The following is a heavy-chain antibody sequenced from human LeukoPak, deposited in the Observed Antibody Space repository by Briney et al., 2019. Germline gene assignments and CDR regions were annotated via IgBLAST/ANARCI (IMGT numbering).Heavy chain of an antibody. Sequence: SETLSLTCTVSGGSISSGSYYWSWIRQPAGKGLEWIGRIYTSGGTNYNPSLKSRVTISVDTSKNQFSLKLSSVTAADTAVYYCARVHSSSWYNWFDPWGQGTLVTVSS. CDR2: IYTSGGT. V-gene: IGHV4-61*02. D-gene: IGHD6-13*01. J-gene: IGHJ5*02. CDR1: GGSISSGSYY. CDR3: ARVHSSSWYNWFDP.